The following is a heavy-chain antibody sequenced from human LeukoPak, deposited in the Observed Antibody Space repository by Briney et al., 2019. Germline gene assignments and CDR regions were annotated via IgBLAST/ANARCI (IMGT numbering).Heavy chain of an antibody. V-gene: IGHV1-18*01. CDR3: ARSTVTIPNWFDP. J-gene: IGHJ5*02. Sequence: GASVKVSCKASGYTFTSYGISWVRQAPGQGLEWMGWMSAYNGNTNYAQKLQGRVTMTTDTSTSTAYVELRSLRSDDTAVYYCARSTVTIPNWFDPWGQGTLVTVSS. CDR2: MSAYNGNT. CDR1: GYTFTSYG. D-gene: IGHD4-17*01.